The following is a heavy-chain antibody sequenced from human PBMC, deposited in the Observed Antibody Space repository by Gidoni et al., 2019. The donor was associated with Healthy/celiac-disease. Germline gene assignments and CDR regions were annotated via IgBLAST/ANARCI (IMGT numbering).Heavy chain of an antibody. J-gene: IGHJ3*02. CDR1: GFSLSTSGMC. V-gene: IGHV2-70*15. D-gene: IGHD6-19*01. CDR2: IDWDDDK. CDR3: ARTQSSGWVFGAFDI. Sequence: QVTLRESGPALVKPTQTLTLTCTFSGFSLSTSGMCVSWIRQPPGKALEWLARIDWDDDKYYSTSLKTRLTISKDTSKNQVVLTMTNMDPVDTATYYCARTQSSGWVFGAFDIWGQGTMVTVSS.